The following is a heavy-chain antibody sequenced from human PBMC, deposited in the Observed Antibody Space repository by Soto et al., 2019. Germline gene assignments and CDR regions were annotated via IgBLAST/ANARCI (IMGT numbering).Heavy chain of an antibody. CDR2: IYYSGST. V-gene: IGHV4-30-4*01. CDR3: ARDSGDYRGLFDY. Sequence: SETLSLTCTVSGGSISSGDYYWSWIRQPPGKGLEWIGYIYYSGSTYYNPSLKSRVTISVDTSKNQFSLKLSSVTAADTAVYYCARDSGDYRGLFDYWGQGTLVTVSS. D-gene: IGHD4-17*01. CDR1: GGSISSGDYY. J-gene: IGHJ4*02.